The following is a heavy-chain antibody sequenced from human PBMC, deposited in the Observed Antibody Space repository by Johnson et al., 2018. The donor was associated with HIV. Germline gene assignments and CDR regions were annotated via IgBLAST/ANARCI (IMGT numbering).Heavy chain of an antibody. Sequence: QMLLVESGGGLVKPGGSLRLSCAASGFTFSDYYMSWIRQAPGKGLAWVSYISSSGSTIYYAAPVKGRFTISRDDSKNTLYLQMNSLKTEDTAVYYCTTGSSGSNAFDIWGQGTMVTVSS. V-gene: IGHV3-11*01. CDR2: ISSSGSTI. CDR3: TTGSSGSNAFDI. D-gene: IGHD3-22*01. CDR1: GFTFSDYY. J-gene: IGHJ3*02.